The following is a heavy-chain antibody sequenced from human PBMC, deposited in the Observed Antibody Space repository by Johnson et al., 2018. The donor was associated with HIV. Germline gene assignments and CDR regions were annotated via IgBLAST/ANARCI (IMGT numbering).Heavy chain of an antibody. D-gene: IGHD2-21*01. CDR1: GFTLNDYA. Sequence: VQLVESGGGLIQPGGALRLSCAASGFTLNDYAIHWVRQAPGKGLEWVSSISWNSGSMGYADAVKGRFTISRDNAKNSLYLQMNRLRAEDTALYYCAKDKGVVILRGDAFDIWGQGTMVTVSS. J-gene: IGHJ3*02. V-gene: IGHV3-9*01. CDR2: ISWNSGSM. CDR3: AKDKGVVILRGDAFDI.